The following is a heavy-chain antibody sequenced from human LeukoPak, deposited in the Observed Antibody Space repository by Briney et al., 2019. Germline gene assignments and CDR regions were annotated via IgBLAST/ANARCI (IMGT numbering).Heavy chain of an antibody. Sequence: PGGSLRLSCAASGFTFSSYAMSWVRQAPGKGLEWVSAISGSGGSTYYADSVKGRFTISRDNSKNTLYLQMNSLRAEDTAVYYCAKYVFNFWSGYYTWGARDYWGQGTLVTVSS. CDR1: GFTFSSYA. V-gene: IGHV3-23*01. J-gene: IGHJ4*02. CDR2: ISGSGGST. CDR3: AKYVFNFWSGYYTWGARDY. D-gene: IGHD3-3*01.